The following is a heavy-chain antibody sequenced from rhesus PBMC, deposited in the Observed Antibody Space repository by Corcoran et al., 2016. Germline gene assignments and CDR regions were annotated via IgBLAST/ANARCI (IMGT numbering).Heavy chain of an antibody. Sequence: QVQLQESGPGLVKPLETLSLTCAVSGGSISSNYWSWIRQAPGKGLEWIGDIAGRGSSTNNHPSLKSRVTLSVDTSKNQLSLKLSSVTAADTAVYYCARQGSSGWLFDYWGQGVLVTVSS. CDR3: ARQGSSGWLFDY. CDR2: IAGRGSST. CDR1: GGSISSNY. D-gene: IGHD6-31*01. V-gene: IGHV4S11*01. J-gene: IGHJ4*01.